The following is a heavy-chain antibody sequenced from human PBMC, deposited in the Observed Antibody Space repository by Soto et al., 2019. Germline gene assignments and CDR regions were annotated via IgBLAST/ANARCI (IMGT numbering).Heavy chain of an antibody. D-gene: IGHD2-21*02. V-gene: IGHV1-18*04. CDR1: GYTFTSYG. Sequence: EASVKVSCKASGYTFTSYGISWVRQAPGQGQEWMGWISAYNGNTNYAQKLQGRVTMTTDTSTSTAYMELRSLRSEDTAVYYCASRGDCGGDCLYYYYYGMDVWGQGTTVTVSS. CDR2: ISAYNGNT. J-gene: IGHJ6*02. CDR3: ASRGDCGGDCLYYYYYGMDV.